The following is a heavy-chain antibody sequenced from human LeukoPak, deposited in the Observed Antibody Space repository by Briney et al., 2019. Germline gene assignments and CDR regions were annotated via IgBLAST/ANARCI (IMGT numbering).Heavy chain of an antibody. CDR1: GFTFSNAW. Sequence: RSGGSLRLSCAASGFTFSNAWMSWVRQAPGKGLEWVGRIKSKTDGGTTDYAAPVKGRSTISRDDSKNTLYLQMNSLKTEDTAVYYCTTDVVVAAAIFDYWGQGTLVTVSS. CDR3: TTDVVVAAAIFDY. D-gene: IGHD2-15*01. V-gene: IGHV3-15*01. J-gene: IGHJ4*02. CDR2: IKSKTDGGTT.